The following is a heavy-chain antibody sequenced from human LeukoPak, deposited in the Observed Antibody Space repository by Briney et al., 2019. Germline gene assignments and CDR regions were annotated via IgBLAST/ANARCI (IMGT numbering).Heavy chain of an antibody. CDR1: GGSISSYY. CDR3: ASLALGYGY. CDR2: IYYSGST. Sequence: SETQSLTCTVSGGSISSYYWSWIRQPPGKGLEWIGYIYYSGSTNYNPSLRSRVTISVDTSKNQFSLKLSSVTAADTAVYYCASLALGYGYWGQGTLVTVSS. V-gene: IGHV4-59*01. D-gene: IGHD1-1*01. J-gene: IGHJ4*02.